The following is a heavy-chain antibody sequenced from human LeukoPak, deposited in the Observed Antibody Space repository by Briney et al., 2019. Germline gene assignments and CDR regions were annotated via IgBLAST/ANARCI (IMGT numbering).Heavy chain of an antibody. D-gene: IGHD2/OR15-2a*01. Sequence: GGSLRLSCAASGFTFSSYWMYWVRQAPGKGLVWVSRINSDGSTTSYADSVKGRFTISRDNAKNTLYLQMNSLRAEDTAVYYCARVGTTSNFYYYYGMDVWGQGTTVTASS. CDR1: GFTFSSYW. CDR2: INSDGSTT. CDR3: ARVGTTSNFYYYYGMDV. V-gene: IGHV3-74*01. J-gene: IGHJ6*02.